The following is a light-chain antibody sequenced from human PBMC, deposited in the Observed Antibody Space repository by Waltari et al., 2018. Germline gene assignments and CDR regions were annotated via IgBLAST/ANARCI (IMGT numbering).Light chain of an antibody. V-gene: IGKV1-33*01. Sequence: DIEITESLFSLSVSVGERVTLIRRASQTINSYLNWYQQKPGKAPKLLIYDGSNLERGGPSRFSGSGSGTDFNFTISRMQPEDIATYYCHQDENFPPTFGGGTKVEIK. CDR1: QTINSY. J-gene: IGKJ4*01. CDR3: HQDENFPPT. CDR2: DGS.